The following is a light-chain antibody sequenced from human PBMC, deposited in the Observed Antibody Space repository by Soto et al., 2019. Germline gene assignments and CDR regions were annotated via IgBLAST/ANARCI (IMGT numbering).Light chain of an antibody. CDR2: DVS. CDR3: SSYTSSTTPV. V-gene: IGLV2-14*01. J-gene: IGLJ1*01. Sequence: QSALTQPASGSGSPGQSITISCTGTSSVVGGYNYVSWYQQHPGKAPKLMIYDVSNRPSGVSNRFSGSKSGNTASLTISGLQAEDEADYYCSSYTSSTTPVFGTGTKVTVL. CDR1: SSVVGGYNY.